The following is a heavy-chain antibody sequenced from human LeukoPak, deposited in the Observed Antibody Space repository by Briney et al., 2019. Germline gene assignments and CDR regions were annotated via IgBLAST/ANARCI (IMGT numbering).Heavy chain of an antibody. D-gene: IGHD3-10*01. CDR1: GYTFTRYG. CDR2: ISGYNGNT. V-gene: IGHV1-18*01. CDR3: ARDSLYYGSGSYLGFDP. J-gene: IGHJ5*02. Sequence: ASVKVSCKASGYTFTRYGISWVRQAPEQGREWMGWISGYNGNTNYEEKLQGRVTMTTDTSTSTVYMELRSLRSDDTAVYYCARDSLYYGSGSYLGFDPWGQGTLVTVPS.